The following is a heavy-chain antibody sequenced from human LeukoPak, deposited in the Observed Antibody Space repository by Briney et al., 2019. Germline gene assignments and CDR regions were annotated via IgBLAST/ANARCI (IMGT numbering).Heavy chain of an antibody. D-gene: IGHD5-18*01. Sequence: GGSLRLSCAASGFTFSNYAMSWVRQAPGKGLEWVSGISGSGGSTYYADSVKGRFTISRDNSKNTLYLQMNSLTDEDTAVYYCARDRDTTMVNFDYWGQGTLVTVSS. J-gene: IGHJ4*02. V-gene: IGHV3-23*01. CDR2: ISGSGGST. CDR3: ARDRDTTMVNFDY. CDR1: GFTFSNYA.